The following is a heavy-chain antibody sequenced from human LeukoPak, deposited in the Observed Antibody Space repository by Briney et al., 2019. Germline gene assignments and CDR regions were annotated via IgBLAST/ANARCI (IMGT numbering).Heavy chain of an antibody. Sequence: ASVKVSCKASGGTFSSYAISWVRQAPGQGLEWMGGIIPIFGTANYAQKFQGRVTITADESTSTAYMELSSLRSEDTAVYYCASSVAGYSSSWSYYFDYRGQGTLVTVSS. CDR3: ASSVAGYSSSWSYYFDY. CDR1: GGTFSSYA. D-gene: IGHD6-13*01. J-gene: IGHJ4*02. V-gene: IGHV1-69*01. CDR2: IIPIFGTA.